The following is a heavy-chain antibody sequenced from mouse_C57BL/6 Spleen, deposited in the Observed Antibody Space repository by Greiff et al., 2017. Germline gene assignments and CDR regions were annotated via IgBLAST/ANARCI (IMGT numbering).Heavy chain of an antibody. CDR2: IYPGDGDT. CDR1: GYAFSSYW. V-gene: IGHV1-80*01. CDR3: ARDYYGSSYGNWYFDV. D-gene: IGHD1-1*01. J-gene: IGHJ1*03. Sequence: QVQLQQSGAELVKPGASVKISCKASGYAFSSYWMNWVKQRPGTGLEWIGQIYPGDGDTNYNGKFKGKATLTADKSSSTAYMQLSSLTSEDSAVYFCARDYYGSSYGNWYFDVWGTGTTVTVSS.